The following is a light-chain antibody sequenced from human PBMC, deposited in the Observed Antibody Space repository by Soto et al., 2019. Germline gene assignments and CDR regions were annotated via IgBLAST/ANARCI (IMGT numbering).Light chain of an antibody. CDR3: QQYGGSPI. Sequence: EIVLTQSPGTLSLSPGERATLSCRASQSVSRSYLAWYQQKPGQAPRLLIYGASSRATGVPDRFSGSGSGPDFTLTISRLEPEDFAVYYCQQYGGSPIFGQGTKLEI. CDR2: GAS. CDR1: QSVSRSY. V-gene: IGKV3-20*01. J-gene: IGKJ2*01.